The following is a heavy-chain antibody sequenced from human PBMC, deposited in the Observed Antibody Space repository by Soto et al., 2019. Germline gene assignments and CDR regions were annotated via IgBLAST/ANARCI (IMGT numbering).Heavy chain of an antibody. J-gene: IGHJ6*02. D-gene: IGHD2-21*01. V-gene: IGHV4-59*08. CDR2: IYYSGST. Sequence: QVQLQESGPGLVKPSETLSLTCTVSGGSISSYYWSWIRQPPGKGLEWIGYIYYSGSTNYNPSLKSRVTIPVDSSKHQSSLTLISATAADTAVYYCARLCGSDDYLSPNMYSYYDMDVWGQGTTVTVSS. CDR1: GGSISSYY. CDR3: ARLCGSDDYLSPNMYSYYDMDV.